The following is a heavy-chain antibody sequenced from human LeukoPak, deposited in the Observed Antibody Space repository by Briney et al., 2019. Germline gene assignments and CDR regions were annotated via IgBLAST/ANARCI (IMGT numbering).Heavy chain of an antibody. V-gene: IGHV7-4-1*02. D-gene: IGHD6-19*01. CDR3: ARDLRISGWYGYYYYYYYMDV. CDR2: INTNTGNP. Sequence: GASVKVSCKASGYTFTSYAMNWVRQAPGQGLEWMGWINTNTGNPTYAQGFTGRFVFSLDTSVSTAYLQISGLKAEDTAVYYCARDLRISGWYGYYYYYYYMDVWGKGTTVAVSS. CDR1: GYTFTSYA. J-gene: IGHJ6*03.